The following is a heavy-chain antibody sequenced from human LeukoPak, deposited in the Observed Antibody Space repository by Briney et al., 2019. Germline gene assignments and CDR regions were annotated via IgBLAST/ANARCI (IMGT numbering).Heavy chain of an antibody. CDR1: GGSISSSSYY. J-gene: IGHJ4*02. CDR2: IYYSGIT. D-gene: IGHD6-13*01. CDR3: ASLRNPGYFSSWTPLDY. V-gene: IGHV4-39*01. Sequence: SETLSLTCAVSGGSISSSSYYWGWIRQPPGKGLEWIGSIYYSGITYYNPSLRSRVTISVDTSNNQFSLKLTSVTAADTAVYYCASLRNPGYFSSWTPLDYWGQGTLVTVSS.